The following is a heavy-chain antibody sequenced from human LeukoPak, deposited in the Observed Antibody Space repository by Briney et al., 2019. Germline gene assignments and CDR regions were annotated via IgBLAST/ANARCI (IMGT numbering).Heavy chain of an antibody. Sequence: SETLSLTGTVSSGPISSRSYYWGWIRQPPGKGLEWIASIDHSGSTWYNPSIKRRVTISVDKSRNQFSLKLSSVTAAHTAVYYCARDHACSNGVCSYFDPWGQGTLVTVSS. J-gene: IGHJ4*02. V-gene: IGHV4-39*07. CDR2: IDHSGST. CDR3: ARDHACSNGVCSYFDP. D-gene: IGHD2-8*01. CDR1: SGPISSRSYY.